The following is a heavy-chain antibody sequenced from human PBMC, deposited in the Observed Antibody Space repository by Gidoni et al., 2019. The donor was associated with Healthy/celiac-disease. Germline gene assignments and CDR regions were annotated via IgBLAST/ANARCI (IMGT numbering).Heavy chain of an antibody. D-gene: IGHD2-2*01. V-gene: IGHV4-34*01. CDR2: INHRGST. CDR1: GGSFSGYY. J-gene: IGHJ5*02. CDR3: TATPLYCSSTSCYQFDP. Sequence: QVQLQQWGAGLLKPSETLSLTCAVYGGSFSGYYWSWLRQPPGKGLEWIGEINHRGSTNYTPSLKSRVTISVDTSKNQFSLKLSSVTAADTAVYYCTATPLYCSSTSCYQFDPWGQGTLVTVSS.